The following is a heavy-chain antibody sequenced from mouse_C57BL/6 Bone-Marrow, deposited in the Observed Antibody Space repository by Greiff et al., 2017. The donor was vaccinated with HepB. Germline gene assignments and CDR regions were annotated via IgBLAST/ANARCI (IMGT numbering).Heavy chain of an antibody. CDR1: GYTFTSYG. D-gene: IGHD2-4*01. J-gene: IGHJ2*01. CDR3: ARRGLRRDLDY. Sequence: VQLQQSGAELVRPGSSVKMSCKTSGYTFTSYGINWVKQRPGQGLEWIGYIYIGNDYTEYNEKFKGKATLTSDTSSSTAYMQLSSLTSEDSAIYFCARRGLRRDLDYWGQGTTLTVSS. V-gene: IGHV1-58*01. CDR2: IYIGNDYT.